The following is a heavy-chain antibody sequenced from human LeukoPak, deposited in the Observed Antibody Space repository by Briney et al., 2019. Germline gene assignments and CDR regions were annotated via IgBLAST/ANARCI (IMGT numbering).Heavy chain of an antibody. CDR2: IRGSGGNT. Sequence: GGSLRLSCAASGFTLSSYALSWVRQAPGKGLEWVSAIRGSGGNTYYADSVKGRFTISRDNSKNSLYLQMNSLRAEDTAVYYCAELGITMIGGVWGKGTTVTISS. J-gene: IGHJ6*04. D-gene: IGHD3-10*02. CDR3: AELGITMIGGV. V-gene: IGHV3-23*01. CDR1: GFTLSSYA.